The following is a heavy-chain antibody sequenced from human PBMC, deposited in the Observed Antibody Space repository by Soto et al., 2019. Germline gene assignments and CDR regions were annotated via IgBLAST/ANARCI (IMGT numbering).Heavy chain of an antibody. Sequence: PGGSLRLSCAASGFTFSGSAMHWVRQASGKGLEWVGRIRSKANSYATAYAASVKGRFTISRDDSKNTAYLQMNSLKTEDTAVYYCSTLDYYDAHGMDVWGQGTTVTVSS. D-gene: IGHD3-22*01. V-gene: IGHV3-73*01. CDR1: GFTFSGSA. CDR2: IRSKANSYAT. J-gene: IGHJ6*02. CDR3: STLDYYDAHGMDV.